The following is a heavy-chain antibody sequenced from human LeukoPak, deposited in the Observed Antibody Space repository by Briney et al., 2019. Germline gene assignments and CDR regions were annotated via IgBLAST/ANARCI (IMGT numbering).Heavy chain of an antibody. J-gene: IGHJ5*02. CDR2: LDPEDGET. Sequence: ASVKVSCKVSGYTLTELSMHWVRQAPGKGLEWMGGLDPEDGETIYAQKFQGRVTMTEDTSTDTAYMELSSLRSEDTAVYYCATSRVVAKSANWFDPWGQGTLVTVSS. CDR1: GYTLTELS. V-gene: IGHV1-24*01. D-gene: IGHD2-2*01. CDR3: ATSRVVAKSANWFDP.